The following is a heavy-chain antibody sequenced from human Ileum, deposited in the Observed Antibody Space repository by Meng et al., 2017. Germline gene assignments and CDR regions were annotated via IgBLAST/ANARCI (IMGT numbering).Heavy chain of an antibody. Sequence: WECIVQRVGTLVLSGAYSVYTCISAWMRLVRQSLGKRLVSVSRSNSDESSTSYADSVKGRFTISTNNAKNTLYLQMNCLRADYTAVYYCSRDLFFDYWGQGTLVTVSS. V-gene: IGHV3-74*01. CDR2: SNSDESST. CDR1: VYTCISAW. CDR3: SRDLFFDY. J-gene: IGHJ4*02.